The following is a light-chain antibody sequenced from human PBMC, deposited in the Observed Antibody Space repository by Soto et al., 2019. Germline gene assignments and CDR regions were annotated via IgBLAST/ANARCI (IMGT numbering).Light chain of an antibody. CDR3: MQALQTPPFT. J-gene: IGKJ3*01. CDR1: QSLLHSNGYNY. V-gene: IGKV2-28*01. Sequence: DIVMTQSPLSLPVTPGEPASISCRSSQSLLHSNGYNYLDWYLQKPGQSPQLLIYLGSNRASGVPDRFSGHGSGTDFTLKISRVEAEDVGVYYCMQALQTPPFTFGPGTKVDIK. CDR2: LGS.